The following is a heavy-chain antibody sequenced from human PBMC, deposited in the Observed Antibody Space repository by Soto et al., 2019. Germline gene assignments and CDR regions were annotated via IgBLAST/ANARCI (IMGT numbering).Heavy chain of an antibody. D-gene: IGHD1-7*01. J-gene: IGHJ6*02. CDR3: ARDRRYNWNYAPNYYYGMDV. V-gene: IGHV4-31*03. Sequence: SETLSLTCTVSGGSISSGGYYWSWIRQHPGKGLEWIGYIYYSGSTYYNTSLKSRVTISVDTSKNQFSLKLSSVTAADTAVYYCARDRRYNWNYAPNYYYGMDVWGQGTTVTVSS. CDR1: GGSISSGGYY. CDR2: IYYSGST.